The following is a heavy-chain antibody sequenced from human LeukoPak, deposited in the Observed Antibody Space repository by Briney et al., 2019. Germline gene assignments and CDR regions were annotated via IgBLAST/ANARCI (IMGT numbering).Heavy chain of an antibody. D-gene: IGHD5-18*01. CDR3: ARDSGDQRGYSYELDY. CDR2: IKQDGSEK. Sequence: GGSLRLSCAASGFTFGSYWMSWVRQAPGKGLEWVANIKQDGSEKYYVDSVKGRFTISRDNAKNSLYLQMNSLRAEDTAVYYCARDSGDQRGYSYELDYWGQGTLVTVSS. V-gene: IGHV3-7*01. CDR1: GFTFGSYW. J-gene: IGHJ4*02.